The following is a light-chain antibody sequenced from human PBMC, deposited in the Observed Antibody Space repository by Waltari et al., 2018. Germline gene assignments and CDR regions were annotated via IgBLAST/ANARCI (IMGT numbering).Light chain of an antibody. CDR2: EVT. Sequence: QSALTQPPSVSGSPGQSVTIACTGTNNDVGTYNIVAWYHQPPGTAPKLMISEVTNRPSGVPDRFSGSKSGNTASLTISGLQAEDEGDYYCSLYTSSDTYVFGTGTTVTVL. J-gene: IGLJ1*01. CDR3: SLYTSSDTYV. V-gene: IGLV2-18*01. CDR1: NNDVGTYNI.